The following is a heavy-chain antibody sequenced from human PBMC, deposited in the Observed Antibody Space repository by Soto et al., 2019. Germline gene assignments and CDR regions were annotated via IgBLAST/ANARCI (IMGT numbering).Heavy chain of an antibody. Sequence: PGESLKISCKGSGCSFTSYWIGWVRQMPGKGLEWMGIIYPGDSDTRYSPSFQGQVTISADKSISTAYLQWSSLKASDTAMYYCARQGSSWKRDNDYWGQGTLVTVSS. V-gene: IGHV5-51*01. CDR1: GCSFTSYW. J-gene: IGHJ4*02. CDR2: IYPGDSDT. CDR3: ARQGSSWKRDNDY. D-gene: IGHD6-13*01.